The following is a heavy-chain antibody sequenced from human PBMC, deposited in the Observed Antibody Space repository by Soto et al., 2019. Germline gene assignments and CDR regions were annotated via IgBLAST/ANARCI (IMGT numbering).Heavy chain of an antibody. Sequence: GGSLRLSCAASGFIFSGYAMHWVRQAPGKGLEWVAVISYDGSHKYYADFVKGRFTISRDNSKNTLYLQMNSLRADDTAMYYCARDLEMATITPSAYWGQGTLVTVSS. D-gene: IGHD5-12*01. CDR2: ISYDGSHK. CDR3: ARDLEMATITPSAY. CDR1: GFIFSGYA. J-gene: IGHJ4*02. V-gene: IGHV3-30-3*01.